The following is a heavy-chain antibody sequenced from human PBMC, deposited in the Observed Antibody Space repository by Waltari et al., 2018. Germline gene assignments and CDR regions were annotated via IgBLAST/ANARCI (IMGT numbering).Heavy chain of an antibody. Sequence: QVQLVQSGAEVKKPGASVKVSCKASGYTFTGYYMHWVRQAPGQGLEWMGRINPNSGGTNYAQKFQGRVTMTRDTSISTAYMELSRLRSDDTAVYYCARGTGVAADSGGFDPWGQGTLVTVSS. V-gene: IGHV1-2*06. D-gene: IGHD6-13*01. J-gene: IGHJ5*02. CDR1: GYTFTGYY. CDR2: INPNSGGT. CDR3: ARGTGVAADSGGFDP.